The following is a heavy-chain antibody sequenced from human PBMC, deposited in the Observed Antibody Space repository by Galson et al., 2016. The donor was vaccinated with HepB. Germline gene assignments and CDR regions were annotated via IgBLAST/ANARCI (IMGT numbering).Heavy chain of an antibody. CDR2: ITGRGGDT. J-gene: IGHJ5*02. V-gene: IGHV3-23*01. Sequence: SLRLSCAASGFTFSRYGMSWVRQAPKKGLEWVSFITGRGGDTFYADSVKGRFTISRDNSKNTLYLQMNNLRAEDTALSYCAKDVDYYDSSAYYPWGQGTLVTVSS. D-gene: IGHD3-22*01. CDR3: AKDVDYYDSSAYYP. CDR1: GFTFSRYG.